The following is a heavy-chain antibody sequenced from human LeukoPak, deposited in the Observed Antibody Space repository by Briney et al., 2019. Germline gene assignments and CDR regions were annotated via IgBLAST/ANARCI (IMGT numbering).Heavy chain of an antibody. CDR1: GFTFSSYS. Sequence: GGSLRLSSAASGFTFSSYSMNWVRQAPGKGLEWVSSISSSSTYIFYADSLKGRFTISRDNAKNSLYLQMNSLRAEDTAVYYCASRVITMDAFDIWGQGTMVTVSS. D-gene: IGHD3-16*01. V-gene: IGHV3-21*01. J-gene: IGHJ3*02. CDR2: ISSSSTYI. CDR3: ASRVITMDAFDI.